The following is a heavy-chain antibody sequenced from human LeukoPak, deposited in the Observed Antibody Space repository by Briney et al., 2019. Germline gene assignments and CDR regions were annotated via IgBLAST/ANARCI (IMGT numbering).Heavy chain of an antibody. V-gene: IGHV3-21*01. CDR2: ISRSSSFI. Sequence: KTGGSLRLSCAASGFSFSSYSMNWVRQAPGKGLEWVSSISRSSSFIYYADSVKGRFTISRDNAKNSLYLQMNSLRAEDTAVYYCARDQSSYDDILTGYLFYYAMGGWGQGTTVTASS. D-gene: IGHD3-9*01. CDR3: ARDQSSYDDILTGYLFYYAMGG. J-gene: IGHJ6*02. CDR1: GFSFSSYS.